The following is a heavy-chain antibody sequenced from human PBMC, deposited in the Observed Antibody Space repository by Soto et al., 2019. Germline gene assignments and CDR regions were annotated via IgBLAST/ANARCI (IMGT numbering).Heavy chain of an antibody. CDR2: MSGSGGST. Sequence: EVQLLESGGGLVQPGGSLRLSCAASGFTFSSYAMSWVRQAPGKGLEWVSAMSGSGGSTYYADSVKGRFTISRDNSTNTLTLKMKSLRAETTAVYYCAKELVVVAASSFDYWGQGTIVTVSS. D-gene: IGHD2-15*01. J-gene: IGHJ4*02. CDR3: AKELVVVAASSFDY. CDR1: GFTFSSYA. V-gene: IGHV3-23*01.